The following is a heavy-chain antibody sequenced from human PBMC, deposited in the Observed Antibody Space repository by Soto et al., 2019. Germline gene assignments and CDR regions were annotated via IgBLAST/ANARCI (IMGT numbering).Heavy chain of an antibody. CDR1: GGTFSSYA. CDR2: IIPIFGTA. CDR3: ARDPPADGDYPRAKDGVNPYYYYGMDV. Sequence: SVKVSCKASGGTFSSYAISWVRQAPGQGLEWMGGIIPIFGTANYAQKFQGRVTITADESTSTAYMELSSLRSEDTAVYYCARDPPADGDYPRAKDGVNPYYYYGMDVWGQGTTVTVSS. D-gene: IGHD4-17*01. V-gene: IGHV1-69*13. J-gene: IGHJ6*02.